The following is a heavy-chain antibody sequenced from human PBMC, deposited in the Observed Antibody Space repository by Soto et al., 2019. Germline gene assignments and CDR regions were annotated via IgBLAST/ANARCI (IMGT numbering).Heavy chain of an antibody. CDR3: ARLSWRSSSFRPSTSSYFDY. Sequence: QLQLQESGPGLVKPSETLSLTCTVSGGSISSSSYYWGWIRQPPGKGLEWIGSIYYSGSTYYNPSLKRRVTIAVDTSKNQFSLKLSSVTAADTAVYYCARLSWRSSSFRPSTSSYFDYWGQGTLVTVSS. V-gene: IGHV4-39*01. D-gene: IGHD6-13*01. J-gene: IGHJ4*02. CDR1: GGSISSSSYY. CDR2: IYYSGST.